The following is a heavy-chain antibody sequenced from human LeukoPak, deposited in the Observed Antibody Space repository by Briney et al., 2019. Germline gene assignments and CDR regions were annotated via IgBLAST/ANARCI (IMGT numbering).Heavy chain of an antibody. J-gene: IGHJ4*02. CDR1: GFTFSSYE. CDR2: ISSSGSTI. CDR3: ARVGGGGYASYDY. Sequence: GSLRLSCAASGFTFSSYEMNWVRQAPGKGLEWVSYISSSGSTIYYADSVKGRFTISRVNAKNSLYLQMNSLRAEDTAVYYCARVGGGGYASYDYWGQGTLVTVSS. V-gene: IGHV3-48*03. D-gene: IGHD1-26*01.